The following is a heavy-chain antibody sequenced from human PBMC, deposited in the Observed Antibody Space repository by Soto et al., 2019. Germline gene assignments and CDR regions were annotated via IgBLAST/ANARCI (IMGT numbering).Heavy chain of an antibody. D-gene: IGHD1-26*01. Sequence: EVQLLESGGGLVQPGGSLRLSCAASGFTFSSYAMRWVRQAPGKGLEWVSAISGSGGSTYYADSVKGRFTISRDNSKNTVYLQMNSLRGEDTAVYYCARRGSGSYYDYWGREPWSPSPQ. CDR2: ISGSGGST. CDR3: ARRGSGSYYDY. J-gene: IGHJ4*02. CDR1: GFTFSSYA. V-gene: IGHV3-23*01.